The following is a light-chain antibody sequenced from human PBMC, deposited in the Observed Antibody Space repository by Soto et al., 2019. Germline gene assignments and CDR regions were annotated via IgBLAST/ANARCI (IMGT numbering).Light chain of an antibody. CDR2: DAS. V-gene: IGKV3-11*01. CDR3: QQRSNWPLSYT. Sequence: EIVLTQSPATLSLSPGERATLSCRASQSVSSYLDWYQQKPGQAPRLLIYDASNRATGIPARFSGSGSGTDFTLTISSLEPEDFAVYYCQQRSNWPLSYTFGQGTKLEIK. J-gene: IGKJ2*01. CDR1: QSVSSY.